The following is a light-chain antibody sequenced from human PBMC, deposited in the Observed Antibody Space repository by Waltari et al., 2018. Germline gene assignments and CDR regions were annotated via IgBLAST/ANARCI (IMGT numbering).Light chain of an antibody. V-gene: IGLV4-69*01. Sequence: QLVLTQSPSASASLGASVTLTCSLSRGHKYAIAWHQQQPEKGPRFLMKVNSDGSHRKGDGIPDRFSGSTSGAERYLTISGLQSEDEADYYCQIWGPGFRVFGGGTKLTVL. J-gene: IGLJ3*02. CDR3: QIWGPGFRV. CDR1: RGHKYA. CDR2: VNSDGSH.